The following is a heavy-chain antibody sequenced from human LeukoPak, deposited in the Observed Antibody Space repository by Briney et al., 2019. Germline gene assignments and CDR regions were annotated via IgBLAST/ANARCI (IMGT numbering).Heavy chain of an antibody. Sequence: GVSLRLSCAASGFTFSIYAMSWVRQAPGKGLEWVSAITDSGGDTYHADSVKGRLTISRDNSKSTLYLQMNSLRVEDTAVYYCAKGSSSSRPYYFDFWGQGTLVTVSS. J-gene: IGHJ4*02. CDR3: AKGSSSSRPYYFDF. D-gene: IGHD6-6*01. V-gene: IGHV3-23*01. CDR1: GFTFSIYA. CDR2: ITDSGGDT.